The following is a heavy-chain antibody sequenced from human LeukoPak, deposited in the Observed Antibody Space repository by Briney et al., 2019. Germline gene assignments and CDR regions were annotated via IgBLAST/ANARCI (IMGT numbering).Heavy chain of an antibody. CDR3: ARANDYVWGSYRYYYFDS. Sequence: GASVTVSFTASGYTFTNYYMHWVRQAPGQGREGMGWINPNSGGTNYAQKFQGRVTMTRDTSISTAYMELSRLRSDDTAVYYCARANDYVWGSYRYYYFDSWGQGTLVTVSS. J-gene: IGHJ4*02. V-gene: IGHV1-2*02. CDR2: INPNSGGT. D-gene: IGHD3-16*02. CDR1: GYTFTNYY.